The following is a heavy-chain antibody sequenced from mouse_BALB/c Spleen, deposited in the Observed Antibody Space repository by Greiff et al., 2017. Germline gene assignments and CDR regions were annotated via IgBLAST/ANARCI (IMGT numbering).Heavy chain of an antibody. J-gene: IGHJ2*01. CDR3: ARSGTGTGDY. Sequence: LQQPGSELVRPGASVKLSCKASGYTFTSYWMHWVKQRHGQGLEWIGNIYPGSGSTNYDEKFKSKGTLTVDTSSSTAYMHLSSLTSEDSAVYYCARSGTGTGDYWGQGTTLTVSS. CDR1: GYTFTSYW. D-gene: IGHD4-1*01. CDR2: IYPGSGST. V-gene: IGHV1S22*01.